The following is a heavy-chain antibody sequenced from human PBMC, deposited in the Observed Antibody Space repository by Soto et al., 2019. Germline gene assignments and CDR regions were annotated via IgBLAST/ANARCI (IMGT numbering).Heavy chain of an antibody. Sequence: ASVKVSCKASGYTFTGYYMHWVRQAPGQGLEWMGWINPNSGGTNYAQKFQGWVTMTRDTSISTASMELSRLRSDDTAVYYCARSLELLVVPAAISDRWFDPWGQGTLVTVSS. CDR1: GYTFTGYY. J-gene: IGHJ5*02. CDR3: ARSLELLVVPAAISDRWFDP. D-gene: IGHD2-2*02. V-gene: IGHV1-2*04. CDR2: INPNSGGT.